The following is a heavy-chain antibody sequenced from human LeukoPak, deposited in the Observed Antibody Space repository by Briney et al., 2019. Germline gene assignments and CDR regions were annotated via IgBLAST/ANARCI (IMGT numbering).Heavy chain of an antibody. D-gene: IGHD5-24*01. V-gene: IGHV4-61*02. CDR2: IYTSGST. J-gene: IGHJ4*02. Sequence: PSQTLSLTCTVSGGSISSGSYYWSWIRQPAGKGLEWIGRIYTSGSTNYNPSLKSRVTISVDTSENQFSLKLSSVTAADTAVYYCAREGMATIIYWGQGTLVTVSS. CDR1: GGSISSGSYY. CDR3: AREGMATIIY.